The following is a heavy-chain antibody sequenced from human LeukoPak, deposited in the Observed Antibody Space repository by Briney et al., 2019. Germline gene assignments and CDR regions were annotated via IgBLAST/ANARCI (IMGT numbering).Heavy chain of an antibody. J-gene: IGHJ4*01. CDR1: GDSINRYL. V-gene: IGHV4-4*07. CDR3: ARQSDSGGYFEY. CDR2: IYDSGTT. Sequence: SETLSLACTVSGDSINRYLWTWIRQPAGRGLEWIGRIYDSGTTNYKPSLKSRVSMSVETPKNQFSLRLSSVTAADTAVYYCARQSDSGGYFEYWGQGIRVTVSS. D-gene: IGHD2-15*01.